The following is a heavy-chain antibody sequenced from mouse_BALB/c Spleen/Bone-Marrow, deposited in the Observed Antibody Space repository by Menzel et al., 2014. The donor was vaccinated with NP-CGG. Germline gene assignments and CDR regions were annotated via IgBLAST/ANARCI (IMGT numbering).Heavy chain of an antibody. CDR1: GFNIKDYY. CDR3: NRYDWYFDG. CDR2: IDPENGDT. V-gene: IGHV14-4*02. D-gene: IGHD2-14*01. Sequence: VQLQQSGAELVRSGASVKLSCTASGFNIKDYYMHWVKQRPEQGLEWIGWIDPENGDTEYAPKFQGKATMTADTSSNTAYLQLSSLTSEDTAVYYCNRYDWYFDGWGAGTTVTVSS. J-gene: IGHJ1*01.